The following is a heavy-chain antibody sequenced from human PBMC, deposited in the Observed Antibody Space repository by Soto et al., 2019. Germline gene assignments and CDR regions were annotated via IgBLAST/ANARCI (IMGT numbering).Heavy chain of an antibody. J-gene: IGHJ6*03. D-gene: IGHD3-10*01. CDR3: AKGGVYYYYMDV. Sequence: EVQLLESGGGLVQPGGSLRLSCAASGFTFSTYAMSWVRQAPGKGLEWVSAISGSGGSTYYADSVKDRFTISRDNSKNTLYLQMNSLRAEDTAVYYCAKGGVYYYYMDVWGKGTTVTVSS. CDR1: GFTFSTYA. V-gene: IGHV3-23*01. CDR2: ISGSGGST.